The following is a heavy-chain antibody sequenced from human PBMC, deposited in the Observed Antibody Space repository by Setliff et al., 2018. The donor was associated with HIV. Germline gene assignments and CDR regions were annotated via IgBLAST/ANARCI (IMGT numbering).Heavy chain of an antibody. CDR1: GGSISSSNYY. CDR2: MHYSGST. V-gene: IGHV4-39*07. Sequence: LSLTCTVSGGSISSSNYYWGWIRQPPGKGLEYIGSMHYSGSTYYNPSLKSRVTISVDTSKNQFSLKLSSVTAADTAAFYCARYRGHFDYWGQGTLVTVSS. J-gene: IGHJ4*02. D-gene: IGHD3-16*01. CDR3: ARYRGHFDY.